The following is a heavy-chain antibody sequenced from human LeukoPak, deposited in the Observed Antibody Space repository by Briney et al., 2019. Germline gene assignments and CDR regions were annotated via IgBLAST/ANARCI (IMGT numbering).Heavy chain of an antibody. J-gene: IGHJ4*02. D-gene: IGHD4-23*01. CDR2: IYHSGST. V-gene: IGHV4-38-2*02. Sequence: SETLSLTCTVSGYSISSGYYWGWIRQPPGKGLEWIGSIYHSGSTYYNPSLESRVTISVDPSKNQFSLKLSSVTAADTAVYYCARDSDDYGDTSFEFWGQGTLVTVSP. CDR3: ARDSDDYGDTSFEF. CDR1: GYSISSGYY.